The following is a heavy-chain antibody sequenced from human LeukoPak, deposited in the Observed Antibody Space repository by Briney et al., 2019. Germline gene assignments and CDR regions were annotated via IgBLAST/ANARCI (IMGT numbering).Heavy chain of an antibody. V-gene: IGHV3-74*01. J-gene: IGHJ4*02. CDR1: GFTFSNYW. D-gene: IGHD1-26*01. Sequence: PGGSLRLSCAASGFTFSNYWMHWVRQAPGKWRVRVSHISPDGSITTYADSVNGRFTISRDNAKNTLYLQMNSLRAEDTAVYYCASLVDTTRVFDYWGLGTLVSVSS. CDR2: ISPDGSIT. CDR3: ASLVDTTRVFDY.